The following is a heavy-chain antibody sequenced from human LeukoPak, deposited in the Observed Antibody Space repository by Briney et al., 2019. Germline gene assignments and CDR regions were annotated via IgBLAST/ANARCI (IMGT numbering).Heavy chain of an antibody. CDR2: INPNSGGT. V-gene: IGHV1-2*02. CDR1: GYTFTGYY. J-gene: IGHJ6*02. Sequence: GASVKVSCKASGYTFTGYYMHWVRQAPGQGLEWMGWINPNSGGTNYAQKFQGRVTMTRDTSISTAYMELSRLRSDDTAVYYCARHTVTTTRVDYYYYYGMDVWGQGTTVTVSS. CDR3: ARHTVTTTRVDYYYYYGMDV. D-gene: IGHD4-11*01.